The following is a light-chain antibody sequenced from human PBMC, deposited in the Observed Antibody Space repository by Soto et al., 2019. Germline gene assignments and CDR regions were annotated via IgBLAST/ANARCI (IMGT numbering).Light chain of an antibody. V-gene: IGKV1-33*01. CDR3: QQYDNLP. CDR1: HGISKS. J-gene: IGKJ4*01. CDR2: GAS. Sequence: DIQMTQSPSSLSASVGERVTITCQASHGISKSLNWCQQKPGKAPNLLIYGASNLETGVPSRFRGSGSGTDITFTISSMQPKDIAAYYCQQYDNLPVGGGTKVEIK.